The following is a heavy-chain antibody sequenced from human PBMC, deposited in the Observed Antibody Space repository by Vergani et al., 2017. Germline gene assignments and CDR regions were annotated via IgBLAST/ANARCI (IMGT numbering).Heavy chain of an antibody. CDR2: INNDGHT. Sequence: QVQLQQWGAGVVKPSGTLSLTCAVFGESFSSFYWSWIRQPPGKGLEWIGEINNDGHTNYNPSLESRVTVSRDTAKNQFPLNLMSVTAADTAMYYCAVRRRVNLVGGEIVTKRTFDYWGQGSLVSVSS. CDR1: GESFSSFY. V-gene: IGHV4-34*02. J-gene: IGHJ4*02. D-gene: IGHD3-10*01. CDR3: AVRRRVNLVGGEIVTKRTFDY.